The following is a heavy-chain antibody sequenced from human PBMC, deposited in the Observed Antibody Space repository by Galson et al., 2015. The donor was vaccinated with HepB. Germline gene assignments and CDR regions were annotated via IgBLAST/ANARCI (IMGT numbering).Heavy chain of an antibody. Sequence: ETLSLTCTVSGGSISSYYWSWIRQPPGKGLEWIGYIYYSGSTNYNPSLKSRVTISVDTSKNQFSLKLSSVTAADTAVYYCARLPMVRGVKGFYYYGMDVWGQGTTVTVSS. V-gene: IGHV4-59*01. D-gene: IGHD3-10*01. CDR2: IYYSGST. J-gene: IGHJ6*02. CDR3: ARLPMVRGVKGFYYYGMDV. CDR1: GGSISSYY.